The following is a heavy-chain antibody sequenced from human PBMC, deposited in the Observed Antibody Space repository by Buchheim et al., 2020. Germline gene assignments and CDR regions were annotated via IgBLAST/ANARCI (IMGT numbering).Heavy chain of an antibody. J-gene: IGHJ4*02. CDR3: ARGRGIAVAGTSDY. Sequence: QVQLQQWGAGLLKPSETLSLTCAVYGGSFSGYYWSWIRQPPGKGLEWIGEINHSGSTHYNPSLKSRVTISVDTSKKQFSLKLSSVTAADTAVYYCARGRGIAVAGTSDYWGQGTL. D-gene: IGHD6-19*01. CDR1: GGSFSGYY. CDR2: INHSGST. V-gene: IGHV4-34*01.